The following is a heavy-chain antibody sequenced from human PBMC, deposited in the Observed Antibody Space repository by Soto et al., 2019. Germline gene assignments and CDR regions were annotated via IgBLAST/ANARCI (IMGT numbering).Heavy chain of an antibody. V-gene: IGHV1-69*12. CDR1: GGTFSSYA. D-gene: IGHD3-22*01. CDR2: IIPIFGTA. Sequence: QVQLVQSGAEVKKPGSSVKVSCKASGGTFSSYAISWVRQAPGQGLEWMGGIIPIFGTANYAQKFQGRVTITADESTSTAYMELSSLRSEDTAVYYCARVRDSSGYLLFWYFDLWGRDTLVTVSS. CDR3: ARVRDSSGYLLFWYFDL. J-gene: IGHJ2*01.